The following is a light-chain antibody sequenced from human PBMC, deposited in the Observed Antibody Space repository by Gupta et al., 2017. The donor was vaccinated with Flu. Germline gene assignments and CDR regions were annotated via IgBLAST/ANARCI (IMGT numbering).Light chain of an antibody. Sequence: DVVMTQTPLSLPVTLGHPASITCSYSQSLVNSDGNTFLNWFQQRPGQAPRRLMYKVSKRGAGVPDRFSGSGLGTDFTLKISRGEAEDVGVYYCMQGTHWPPYTFGQGTKLEIK. J-gene: IGKJ2*01. CDR3: MQGTHWPPYT. CDR2: KVS. CDR1: QSLVNSDGNTF. V-gene: IGKV2-30*01.